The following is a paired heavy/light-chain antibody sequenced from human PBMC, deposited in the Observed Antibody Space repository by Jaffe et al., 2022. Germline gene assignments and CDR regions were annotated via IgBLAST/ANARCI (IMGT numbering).Light chain of an antibody. V-gene: IGKV3-20*01. CDR1: QSITNSN. CDR3: QQYGSSPRT. J-gene: IGKJ1*01. Sequence: EIVLTQSPGTLSLSPGERATLSCRASQSITNSNLAWYQQKPGQAPRLLIYGASSRATGIPDRFSGSGSGTDFTLTISRLEPEDFAVYYCQQYGSSPRTFGQGTKVEIK. CDR2: GAS.
Heavy chain of an antibody. V-gene: IGHV4-34*01. D-gene: IGHD3-3*01. CDR3: ARGSKITFFGVVIPDAFDI. J-gene: IGHJ3*02. CDR2: INHSGST. Sequence: QVQLQQWGAGLLKPSESLSLTCAVYGGSFSGYYWSWIRQPPGKGLEWIGEINHSGSTNYNPSLKSRVTMSVDTSKNQFSLNLSSVTAADTAVYYCARGSKITFFGVVIPDAFDIWGQGTMLTVSS. CDR1: GGSFSGYY.